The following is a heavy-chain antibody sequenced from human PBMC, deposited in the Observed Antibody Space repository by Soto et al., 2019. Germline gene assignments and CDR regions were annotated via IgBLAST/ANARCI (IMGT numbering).Heavy chain of an antibody. J-gene: IGHJ4*02. CDR2: IYYSGST. CDR3: ARLTELRFLEWGFDY. CDR1: GGSISSSSYY. V-gene: IGHV4-39*01. Sequence: QLQLQESGPGLVKPSETLSLTCTVSGGSISSSSYYWGWIRQPPGKGLEWIGSIYYSGSTYYNPSLKSRVTISVDTSKNQFSLKLSSVTAADTAVYYCARLTELRFLEWGFDYWGQGTLVTVSS. D-gene: IGHD3-3*01.